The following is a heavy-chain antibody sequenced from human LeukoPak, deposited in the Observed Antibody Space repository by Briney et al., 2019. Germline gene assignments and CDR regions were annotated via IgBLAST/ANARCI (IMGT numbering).Heavy chain of an antibody. CDR1: GFNFSSYA. CDR3: TRARLKGSNGYYYGMDV. D-gene: IGHD3-16*01. J-gene: IGHJ6*02. CDR2: ISYAGGNE. V-gene: IGHV3-30-3*01. Sequence: PGGSLRLSCEASGFNFSSYAMHWVRQAPGKGLEWVAIISYAGGNENYVDSVKGRFTISRDNYKNTLYLQMNSLRPEDAAVYSCTRARLKGSNGYYYGMDVWGRGTTVTVSS.